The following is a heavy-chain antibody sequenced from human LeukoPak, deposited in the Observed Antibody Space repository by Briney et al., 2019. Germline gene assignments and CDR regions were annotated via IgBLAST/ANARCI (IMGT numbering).Heavy chain of an antibody. Sequence: SETLSLTCTVSGGSISSYYWSWIRRPPGKGLEWIGYIYYSGSTNYNPSLKSRVTISVDTSKNQFSLKLSSVTAADTAVYYCARGTPDSYDFWSGYPYYFDYWGQGTLVTVSS. D-gene: IGHD3-3*01. CDR3: ARGTPDSYDFWSGYPYYFDY. J-gene: IGHJ4*02. CDR2: IYYSGST. CDR1: GGSISSYY. V-gene: IGHV4-59*01.